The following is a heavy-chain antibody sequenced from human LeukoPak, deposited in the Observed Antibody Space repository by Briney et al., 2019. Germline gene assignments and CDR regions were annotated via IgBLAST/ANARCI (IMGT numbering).Heavy chain of an antibody. J-gene: IGHJ4*02. CDR1: GFTFSSYS. CDR2: ISSSSSYI. CDR3: ARDVKGRWELLGSHDY. Sequence: GGSLRLSCAASGFTFSSYSLSWVRQAPGKGLEGVSSISSSSSYIYYADSVKGRFTISRDNAKNSLYLQMNSLRVEDTAVYYCARDVKGRWELLGSHDYWGQGTLVTASS. D-gene: IGHD1-26*01. V-gene: IGHV3-21*06.